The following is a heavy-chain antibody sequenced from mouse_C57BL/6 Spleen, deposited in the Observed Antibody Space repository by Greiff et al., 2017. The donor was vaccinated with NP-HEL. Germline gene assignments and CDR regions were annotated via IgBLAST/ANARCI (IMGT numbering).Heavy chain of an antibody. CDR3: SYGSFYAMDY. V-gene: IGHV1-66*01. Sequence: VQLQQSGPELVKPGASVKISCKASGYSFTSYYIHWVKQRPGQGLEWIGWIYPGSGNTKYNEKFKGKATLTADTSSSTAYMQLSSLTSEDSAVYYCSYGSFYAMDYWGQGTSVTVSS. CDR1: GYSFTSYY. CDR2: IYPGSGNT. J-gene: IGHJ4*01. D-gene: IGHD1-1*01.